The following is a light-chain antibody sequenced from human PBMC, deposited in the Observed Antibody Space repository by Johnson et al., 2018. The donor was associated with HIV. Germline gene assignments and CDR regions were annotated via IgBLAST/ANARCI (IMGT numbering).Light chain of an antibody. J-gene: IGLJ1*01. CDR1: SSNIENYF. CDR2: ENN. V-gene: IGLV1-51*02. Sequence: QSLLTQPPSLSAAPGQRVSISCSGTSSNIENYFVSWYQQLPDAAPRLLIYENNKRPSGIPDRFSGSQSGTSAILGITGLQTGDEADYYCGTWDNILSGTYVFGTGTKVTVL. CDR3: GTWDNILSGTYV.